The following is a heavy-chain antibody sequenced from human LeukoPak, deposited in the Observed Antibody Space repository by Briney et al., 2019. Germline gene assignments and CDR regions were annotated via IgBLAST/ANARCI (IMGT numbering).Heavy chain of an antibody. J-gene: IGHJ6*03. CDR3: ARQRKYCSSTSCYLGYYYYYMDV. CDR2: IYYIGST. CDR1: GGSISSSSYY. Sequence: ASETLSRTCTVSGGSISSSSYYWGWIRQPPGKGLEWIGSIYYIGSTYYNPSLKSRVTISVDTSKNQFSLKLSSVTAADTAVYYCARQRKYCSSTSCYLGYYYYYMDVWGKGTTVTVSS. D-gene: IGHD2-2*01. V-gene: IGHV4-39*01.